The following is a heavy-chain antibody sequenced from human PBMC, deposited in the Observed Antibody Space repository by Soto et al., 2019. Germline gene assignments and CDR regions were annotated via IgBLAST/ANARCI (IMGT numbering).Heavy chain of an antibody. V-gene: IGHV1-69*01. CDR1: GVSFNNNG. D-gene: IGHD3-10*01. J-gene: IGHJ6*02. CDR2: VSPPFRTS. CDR3: ARVLYYGSGSYSPYGMDV. Sequence: QVQLVQSGAEVKKPGSSVKVPCKTSGVSFNNNGIGWVRQAPGHGLEWMGGVSPPFRTSNYARKFQGRISITADASMGTVNMELSSLTSEDTAQYYCARVLYYGSGSYSPYGMDVWGQGTTVTVSS.